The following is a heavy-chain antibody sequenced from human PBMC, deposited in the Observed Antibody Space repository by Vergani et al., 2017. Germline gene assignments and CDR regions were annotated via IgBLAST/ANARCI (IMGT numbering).Heavy chain of an antibody. V-gene: IGHV3-15*01. Sequence: EVQLLESGGGLVQPGGSLRLSCAASGFTFINAWMTWVRQAPGKGLEWVGRIKSKTDGGTTYYAAPVKGKFTISRDDSKNTAYLQMNSLKTEDTAVYYCTRLGAVAGMGGAYWGQGTLVTVSS. D-gene: IGHD6-19*01. CDR2: IKSKTDGGTT. J-gene: IGHJ4*02. CDR1: GFTFINAW. CDR3: TRLGAVAGMGGAY.